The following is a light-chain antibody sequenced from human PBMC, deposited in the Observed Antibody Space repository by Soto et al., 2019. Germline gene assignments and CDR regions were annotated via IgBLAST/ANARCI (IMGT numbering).Light chain of an antibody. CDR2: GAS. CDR1: QSVNTN. Sequence: EIVMTQSPATLSVSPGERATLSCRASQSVNTNVAWYQQEPGQAPRLLIYGASTRATGIPARFSGCVSGTEFALTISSLQSEDFAVYYCQQYNNWPRTFGQGTKVEIK. CDR3: QQYNNWPRT. J-gene: IGKJ1*01. V-gene: IGKV3D-15*01.